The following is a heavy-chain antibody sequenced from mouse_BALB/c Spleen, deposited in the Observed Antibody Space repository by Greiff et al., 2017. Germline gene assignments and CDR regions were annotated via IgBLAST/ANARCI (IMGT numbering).Heavy chain of an antibody. D-gene: IGHD2-1*01. CDR1: GFTFSSYA. CDR2: ISSGGST. J-gene: IGHJ4*01. CDR3: ARGRDGNYDYYAMDY. V-gene: IGHV5-6-5*01. Sequence: EVKLMESGGGSVKPGGSLKLSCAASGFTFSSYAMSWVRQTPEKRLEWVASISSGGSTYYPDSVKGRFTISRDNARNILYLQMSSLRSEDTAMYYCARGRDGNYDYYAMDYWGQGTSVTVSS.